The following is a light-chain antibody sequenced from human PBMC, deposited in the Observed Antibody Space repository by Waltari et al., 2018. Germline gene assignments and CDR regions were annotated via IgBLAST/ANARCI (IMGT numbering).Light chain of an antibody. J-gene: IGLJ2*01. CDR3: SSYTGSRSVV. CDR2: EVS. CDR1: RSDVGGSHY. Sequence: QSALTQPASVSGSPGPSIPISCPGTRSDVGGSHYSPWYQPHPGKAPKVMIYEVSSRPSGVSNRFSGSKSGNTASLTISDLQAEDEADYYCSSYTGSRSVVFGGGTKVTVL. V-gene: IGLV2-14*03.